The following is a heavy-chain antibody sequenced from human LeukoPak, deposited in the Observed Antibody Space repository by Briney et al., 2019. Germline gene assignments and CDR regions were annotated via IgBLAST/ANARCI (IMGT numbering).Heavy chain of an antibody. J-gene: IGHJ4*02. V-gene: IGHV4-59*08. CDR1: SDSMTSYF. Sequence: PSETLSLTCSLSSDSMTSYFWSWIRQPPGKGLEWIGYVYHSGSTSYNPSLKSRVSISEDTSKNQFSLKLSSVTAADTAVYFCARANPNWNPPDYWGQGTLVTVSS. CDR3: ARANPNWNPPDY. CDR2: VYHSGST. D-gene: IGHD1-1*01.